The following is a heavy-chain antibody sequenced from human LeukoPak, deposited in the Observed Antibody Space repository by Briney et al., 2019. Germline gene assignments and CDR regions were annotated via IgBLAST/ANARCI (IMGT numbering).Heavy chain of an antibody. Sequence: ASVKVSCKASGGTFSSYAISWVRQAPGQGLEWMGGIIPTFGTANYAQKFQGRVTITADESTSTAYMELSSLRSEDTAVYYCARDRSSSWYDMYYFDYWGQGTLVTVSS. V-gene: IGHV1-69*13. CDR2: IIPTFGTA. CDR1: GGTFSSYA. D-gene: IGHD6-13*01. CDR3: ARDRSSSWYDMYYFDY. J-gene: IGHJ4*02.